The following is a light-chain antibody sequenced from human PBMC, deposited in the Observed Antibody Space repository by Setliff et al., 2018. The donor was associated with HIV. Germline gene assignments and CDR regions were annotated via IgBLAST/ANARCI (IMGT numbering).Light chain of an antibody. CDR3: CSYAGSSTPYV. CDR1: SSDVGGHNY. CDR2: DVT. Sequence: QSALTQPASVSGSPGQSTTISCTGTSSDVGGHNYVSWYQQHPGKAPKLIIYDVTKRPSGVSNRFSGSKSGNTASLTISGLQAEDEADYYCCSYAGSSTPYVFGTGTKVTVL. J-gene: IGLJ1*01. V-gene: IGLV2-14*03.